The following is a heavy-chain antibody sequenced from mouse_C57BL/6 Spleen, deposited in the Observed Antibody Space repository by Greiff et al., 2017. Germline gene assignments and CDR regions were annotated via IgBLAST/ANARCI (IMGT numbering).Heavy chain of an antibody. CDR3: ARGGYPNPFDY. V-gene: IGHV1-69*01. Sequence: QVQLQQPGAELVMPGASVKLSCKASGYTFTSYWMHWVKQRPGQGLEWIGEIDPSDSYTNYNQKFKGKSTLTVDKSSSTAYMQLSSLTSEDSAVYFCARGGYPNPFDYWGQGTTLTVSS. J-gene: IGHJ2*01. CDR1: GYTFTSYW. CDR2: IDPSDSYT. D-gene: IGHD4-1*01.